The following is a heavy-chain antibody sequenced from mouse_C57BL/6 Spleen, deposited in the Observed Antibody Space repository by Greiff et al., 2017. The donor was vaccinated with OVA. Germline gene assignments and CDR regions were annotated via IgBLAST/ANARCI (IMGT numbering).Heavy chain of an antibody. J-gene: IGHJ1*03. CDR1: GYTFISYW. Sequence: VQLQQPGAELVMPGASVKLSCKASGYTFISYWMHWVKQRPGQGLEWIGEIDPSDSYTNYNQKFKGKSTLTVDKSSSTAYMQLSSLTSEDSAVYYCARRGTVERYFDVWGTGTTVTVSS. CDR2: IDPSDSYT. V-gene: IGHV1-69*01. D-gene: IGHD1-1*01. CDR3: ARRGTVERYFDV.